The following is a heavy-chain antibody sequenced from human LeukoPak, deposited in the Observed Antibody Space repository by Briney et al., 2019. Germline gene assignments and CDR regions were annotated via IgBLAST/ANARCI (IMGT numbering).Heavy chain of an antibody. D-gene: IGHD3-10*01. CDR2: INHSGST. J-gene: IGHJ4*02. CDR1: GGSFSGYY. CDR3: ARGGGRYTYYYGSGSYLDY. Sequence: SETLSLTCAVYGGSFSGYYWSWSRQPPGKGLEWSGEINHSGSTNYNPSPKSRVTISVDTSKTQFSLKLSSVTAADTAVYYCARGGGRYTYYYGSGSYLDYWGQGTLVTVSS. V-gene: IGHV4-34*01.